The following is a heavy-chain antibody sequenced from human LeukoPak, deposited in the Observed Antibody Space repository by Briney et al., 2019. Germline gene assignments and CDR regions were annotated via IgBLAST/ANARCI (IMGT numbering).Heavy chain of an antibody. Sequence: GGSLRLSCAASGFTFSSYWMSWVRQAPGKGLEWVANIKQDGSEKYYVDSVKGRFTISRDNAKNSLYLQMNSLRAEDTAVYYCARCGGGGSGSYYPLYWGQGTLVTVSS. CDR3: ARCGGGGSGSYYPLY. CDR1: GFTFSSYW. CDR2: IKQDGSEK. V-gene: IGHV3-7*01. D-gene: IGHD3-10*01. J-gene: IGHJ4*02.